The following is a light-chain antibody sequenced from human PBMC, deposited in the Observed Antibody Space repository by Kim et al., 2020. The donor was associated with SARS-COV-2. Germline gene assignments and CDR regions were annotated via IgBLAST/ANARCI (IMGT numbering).Light chain of an antibody. CDR2: DEN. J-gene: IGLJ1*01. Sequence: LVQTARITCQGDSLRKSYASWYQQKPGQAPILVMSDENNRPSGIPDRFSGSSSGSTASLTITGAQAEDEADYYCCSRDSTAKDYVFGTGTKVTVL. CDR1: SLRKSY. V-gene: IGLV3-19*01. CDR3: CSRDSTAKDYV.